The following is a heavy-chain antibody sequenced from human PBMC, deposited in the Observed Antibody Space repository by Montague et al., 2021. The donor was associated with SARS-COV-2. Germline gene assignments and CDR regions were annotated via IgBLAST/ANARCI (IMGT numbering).Heavy chain of an antibody. CDR1: GGSISSSSYY. CDR2: IDYSGXT. V-gene: IGHV4-39*07. D-gene: IGHD2-15*01. J-gene: IGHJ4*02. Sequence: SETLSLTCTVSGGSISSSSYYWGWIRQPPGKGLEWIGSIDYSGXTXYXXXXKXRVTISVDTSKNQFSLKLRSVTAADTAVYYCARVISRQNNIVVVGLYYFDYWGQGTLVTVSS. CDR3: ARVISRQNNIVVVGLYYFDY.